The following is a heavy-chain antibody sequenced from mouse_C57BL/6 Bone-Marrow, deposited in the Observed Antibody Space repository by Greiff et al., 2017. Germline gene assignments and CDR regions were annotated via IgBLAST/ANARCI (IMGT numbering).Heavy chain of an antibody. V-gene: IGHV1-7*01. J-gene: IGHJ1*03. Sequence: VQLQQSGAELAKPGASVKLSCKASGYTFTSYWMHWVKQRPGQGLEWIGYINPSSGYTKYNQKFKDKATLTADKSSSTAYMQLSSLTYEYSAVYYCARLIKNPYWYFDVWGTGTTVTVSS. CDR2: INPSSGYT. CDR1: GYTFTSYW. CDR3: ARLIKNPYWYFDV. D-gene: IGHD2-4*01.